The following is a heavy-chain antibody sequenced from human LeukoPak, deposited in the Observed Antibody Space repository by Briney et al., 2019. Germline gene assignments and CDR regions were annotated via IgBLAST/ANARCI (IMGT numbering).Heavy chain of an antibody. J-gene: IGHJ5*02. CDR2: IYTSGST. D-gene: IGHD3-3*01. V-gene: IGHV4-61*02. CDR1: GGSISSGSYY. Sequence: PSQTLSLTCTVSGGSISSGSYYWSWIRQPAGKGLEWIGRIYTSGSTNYNPSLKSRVTISVDTSKNQFSLKPSSVTAADTAVYYCAGGYYDFWSGYGEPWFDPWGQGTLVTVSS. CDR3: AGGYYDFWSGYGEPWFDP.